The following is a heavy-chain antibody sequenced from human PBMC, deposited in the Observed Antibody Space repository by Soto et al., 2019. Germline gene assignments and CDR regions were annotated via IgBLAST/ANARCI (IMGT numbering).Heavy chain of an antibody. CDR2: IYYSGST. CDR3: ARDHDSAFDY. V-gene: IGHV4-59*01. Sequence: PSETLSLTCTVSGASITNYYWTWIRQSPGKGLEWIGYIYYSGSTNYSPYLKSRVTISVDTSKNQFSLKLSSVTAADTAVYYCARDHDSAFDYWGQGTLVTISS. J-gene: IGHJ4*02. CDR1: GASITNYY. D-gene: IGHD1-1*01.